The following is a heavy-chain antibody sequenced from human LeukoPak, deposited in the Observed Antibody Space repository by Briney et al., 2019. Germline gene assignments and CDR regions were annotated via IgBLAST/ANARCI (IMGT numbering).Heavy chain of an antibody. CDR1: RGSISYNDYY. CDR3: ASIRFTNYNRVFDF. CDR2: IYYSGST. Sequence: PSETLSLTCTVSRGSISYNDYYWGWIRQPPGMGLEWIGSIYYSGSTNYNPSLKSRVTISVDTSKNQFSLKLSSVTAADTAIYYCASIRFTNYNRVFDFWGQGTPVTVSS. J-gene: IGHJ4*02. V-gene: IGHV4-39*01. D-gene: IGHD1-7*01.